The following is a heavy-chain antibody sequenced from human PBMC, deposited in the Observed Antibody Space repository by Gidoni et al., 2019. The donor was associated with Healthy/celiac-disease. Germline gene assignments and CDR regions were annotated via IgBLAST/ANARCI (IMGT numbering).Heavy chain of an antibody. V-gene: IGHV3-21*01. J-gene: IGHJ6*03. Sequence: EVQLVESGGGLVKPGGSLRLSCAASGFTFSSYSMNWVRQAPGKGLEWVSSISSSSSYIYYADSVKGRFTISRDNAKNSLYLQMNSLRAEDTAVYYCARALLVPDAMDYYYYMDVWGKGTTVTVSS. CDR2: ISSSSSYI. CDR1: GFTFSSYS. D-gene: IGHD2-2*01. CDR3: ARALLVPDAMDYYYYMDV.